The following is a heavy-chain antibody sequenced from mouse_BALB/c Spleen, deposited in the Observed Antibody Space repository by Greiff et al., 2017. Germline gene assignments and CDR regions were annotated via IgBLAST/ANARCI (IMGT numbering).Heavy chain of an antibody. V-gene: IGHV5-6-4*01. J-gene: IGHJ4*01. CDR3: TRDTGYAMDY. CDR1: GFTFSSYT. D-gene: IGHD1-1*01. CDR2: ISSGGSYT. Sequence: EVQRVESGGGLVKPGGSLKLSCAASGFTFSSYTMSWVRQTPEKRLEWVATISSGGSYTYYPDSVKGRFTIARDNAKNTLYLQMSSLKSEDTAMYYRTRDTGYAMDYWGQGTSGTVSS.